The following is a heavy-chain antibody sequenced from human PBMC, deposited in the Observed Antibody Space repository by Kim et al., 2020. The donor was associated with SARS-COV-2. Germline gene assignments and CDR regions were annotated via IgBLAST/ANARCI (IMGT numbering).Heavy chain of an antibody. J-gene: IGHJ3*02. V-gene: IGHV1-3*01. CDR2: INAGNGNT. Sequence: ASVKVSCKASGYTFTSYAMHWVRQAPGQRLEWMGWINAGNGNTKYSQKFQRRVTITRDTSASTAYMELSSLRSEDTAVYYCASPGYCSGGSCYSREDDAFDIWGQGTMVTVSS. D-gene: IGHD2-15*01. CDR3: ASPGYCSGGSCYSREDDAFDI. CDR1: GYTFTSYA.